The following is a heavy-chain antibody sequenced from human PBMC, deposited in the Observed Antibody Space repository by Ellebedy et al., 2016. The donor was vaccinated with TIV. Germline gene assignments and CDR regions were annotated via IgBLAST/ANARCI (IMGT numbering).Heavy chain of an antibody. V-gene: IGHV3-66*03. J-gene: IGHJ4*02. Sequence: GESLKISXEASGLTVSRSYLSWVRQAPGKGLEWVSVIYAPGTTYYAGSVKGRFTISRDDAKNSLYLQMDSLRIEDTAVYYCAGGLVAAAFDYWGQGTLVTVSS. D-gene: IGHD2-2*01. CDR3: AGGLVAAAFDY. CDR1: GLTVSRSY. CDR2: IYAPGTT.